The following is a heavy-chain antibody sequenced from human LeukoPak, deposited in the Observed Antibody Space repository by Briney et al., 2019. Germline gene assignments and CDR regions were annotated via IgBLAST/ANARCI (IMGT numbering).Heavy chain of an antibody. CDR3: ARGRYGSGTLGY. V-gene: IGHV4-34*01. CDR2: INHSGST. Sequence: GSLRLSCAASGITFSSYAMSWVRQPPGKGLEWIGEINHSGSTNYNPSLKSRVTISVDTSKNQFSLKLSSVTAADTAVYYCARGRYGSGTLGYWGQGTLVTVSS. D-gene: IGHD3-10*01. CDR1: GITFSSYA. J-gene: IGHJ4*02.